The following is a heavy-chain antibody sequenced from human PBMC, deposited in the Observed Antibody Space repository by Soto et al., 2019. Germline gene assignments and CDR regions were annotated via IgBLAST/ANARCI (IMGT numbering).Heavy chain of an antibody. J-gene: IGHJ4*02. Sequence: EVQLLESGGGLVQPGGSLRLSCAASRFTFSSYAMSWVRQAPGKGLEWVSAISGSGGNTYYADSVKGRFTISRDNSNNTLYLQMNSLRAEDTAVYYCAKSLAARPYDYWGQGTLVTVSS. CDR1: RFTFSSYA. V-gene: IGHV3-23*01. CDR2: ISGSGGNT. CDR3: AKSLAARPYDY. D-gene: IGHD6-6*01.